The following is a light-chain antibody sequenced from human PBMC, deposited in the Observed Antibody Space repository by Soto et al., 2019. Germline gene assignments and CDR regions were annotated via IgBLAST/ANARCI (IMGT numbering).Light chain of an antibody. CDR1: SSDVGGYNY. J-gene: IGLJ1*01. CDR2: DVS. Sequence: QYALTQPASVSGSPGQSITIYCTGTSSDVGGYNYVSWYQQHPGKAPKLMIYDVSNRPSGVSNRFSGSKSGNTASLTISGLQAEDEADYYCSSYTSSSTLGVFGTGTKLTVL. CDR3: SSYTSSSTLGV. V-gene: IGLV2-14*01.